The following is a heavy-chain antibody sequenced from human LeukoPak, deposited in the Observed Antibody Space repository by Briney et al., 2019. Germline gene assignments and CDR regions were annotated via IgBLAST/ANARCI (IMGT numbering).Heavy chain of an antibody. CDR1: GGSISSYY. V-gene: IGHV4-59*12. Sequence: SETLSLTCTVSGGSISSYYWSWIRQPPGKGLEWIGYIYYSGSTNYNPSLKSRVTISVDTSKNQFSLKLSSVTAADTAVYYCARARYGSGSYYYYYYMDVWGKGTTVTVSS. D-gene: IGHD3-10*01. J-gene: IGHJ6*03. CDR3: ARARYGSGSYYYYYYMDV. CDR2: IYYSGST.